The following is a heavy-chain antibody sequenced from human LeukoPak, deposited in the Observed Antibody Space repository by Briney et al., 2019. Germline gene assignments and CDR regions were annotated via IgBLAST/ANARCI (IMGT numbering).Heavy chain of an antibody. CDR1: AYTFTIYA. CDR3: ARDLAGVVGVTAWFDP. CDR2: ISASNGNT. D-gene: IGHD1-26*01. Sequence: EASVKVSCKASAYTFTIYAISWVRQAPGQGLEWMGWISASNGNTNYAQKLHGRVTMTTDTSTNTVYMELRSLRFDDTAVYYCARDLAGVVGVTAWFDPWGQGTLVTVSS. J-gene: IGHJ5*02. V-gene: IGHV1-18*01.